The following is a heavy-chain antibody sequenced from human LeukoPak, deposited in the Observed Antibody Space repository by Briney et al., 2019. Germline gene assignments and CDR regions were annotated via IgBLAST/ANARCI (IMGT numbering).Heavy chain of an antibody. CDR1: GFTFDDYG. J-gene: IGHJ5*02. CDR3: ARDTMVRGIMPIFDP. D-gene: IGHD3-10*01. Sequence: GGSLRLSCAASGFTFDDYGMSWVRQAPGKGLEWVSGINWNSGSTTYADSVKGRFTISRDNAKNSLYLQMNSLRAEDTAVYYCARDTMVRGIMPIFDPWGQGTLVTVSS. V-gene: IGHV3-20*04. CDR2: INWNSGST.